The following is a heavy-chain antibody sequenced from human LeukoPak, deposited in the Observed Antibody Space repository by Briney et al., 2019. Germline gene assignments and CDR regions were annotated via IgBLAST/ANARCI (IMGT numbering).Heavy chain of an antibody. Sequence: SETLSLTCTVSGDSISSYYWSWIRQPPGKGLEWIGFVYYSGSTYYIPSLKSRVTISVDTSKNQVSLKLSSVAAADTAVYYCARQRAGYTTGWYSFDYWGQGTRVTVSP. CDR3: ARQRAGYTTGWYSFDY. V-gene: IGHV4-59*08. CDR2: VYYSGST. J-gene: IGHJ4*02. CDR1: GDSISSYY. D-gene: IGHD6-19*01.